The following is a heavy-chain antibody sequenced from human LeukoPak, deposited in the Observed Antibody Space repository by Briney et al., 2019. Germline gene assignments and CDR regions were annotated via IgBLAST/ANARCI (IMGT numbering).Heavy chain of an antibody. Sequence: GGSLRLSCAASGFTFSSSAMGWVRRAPQKGLEWVSAIPASGPKTYYTGSVRGRFTISRDNSKNTVYLQMQSLSAEATAVYYCVKEASKTFGIYTADYWGQGTLVTVSS. D-gene: IGHD3-16*01. CDR1: GFTFSSSA. CDR2: IPASGPKT. CDR3: VKEASKTFGIYTADY. J-gene: IGHJ4*02. V-gene: IGHV3-23*01.